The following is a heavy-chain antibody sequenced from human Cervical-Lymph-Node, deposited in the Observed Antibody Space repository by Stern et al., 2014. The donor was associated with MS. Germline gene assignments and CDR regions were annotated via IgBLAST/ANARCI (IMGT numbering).Heavy chain of an antibody. Sequence: MQLVESGPGLVKPSETLSLTCAVSGGSISSRYWGWIRQPPGKGLEWIGLISHSGDTKYNPSLKSRVPISLDTSKTQFSLKVTSVTAADTAVYYCARLSTAVDFWGQGTLVTVSS. CDR2: ISHSGDT. J-gene: IGHJ4*02. CDR3: ARLSTAVDF. CDR1: GGSISSRY. V-gene: IGHV4-59*08.